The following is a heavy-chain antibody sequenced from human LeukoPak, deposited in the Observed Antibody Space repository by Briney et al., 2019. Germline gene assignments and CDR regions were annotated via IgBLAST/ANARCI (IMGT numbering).Heavy chain of an antibody. CDR2: VNHSGST. V-gene: IGHV4-34*01. CDR3: ARWSPYSSVSGPHNWFDP. J-gene: IGHJ5*02. D-gene: IGHD6-25*01. CDR1: GGSFSDYY. Sequence: SETLSLTCAVYGGSFSDYYWSWIRQPPGKGLEGIGEVNHSGSTNYNPSLQSRVTISVDTTKNQFSLKLSSVTAADTAVYYCARWSPYSSVSGPHNWFDPWGQGTLVTVSS.